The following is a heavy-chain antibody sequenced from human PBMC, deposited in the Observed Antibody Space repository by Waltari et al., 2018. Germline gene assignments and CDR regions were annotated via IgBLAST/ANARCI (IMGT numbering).Heavy chain of an antibody. D-gene: IGHD2-2*01. V-gene: IGHV1-69*13. CDR3: ATKVGGGRFDY. CDR2: IIPSFGTA. Sequence: QVQLVQSGAEVKKPGSSVKVSCKASGGTFSSYAISWVRQAPGQGLEWMGRIIPSFGTANYEQKFQGRVTITADKSTSTAYMELSSLRSEDTAVYYCATKVGGGRFDYWGQGTLVTVSS. J-gene: IGHJ4*02. CDR1: GGTFSSYA.